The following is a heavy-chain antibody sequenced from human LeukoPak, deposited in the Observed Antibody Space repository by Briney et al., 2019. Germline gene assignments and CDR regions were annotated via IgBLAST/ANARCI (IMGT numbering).Heavy chain of an antibody. D-gene: IGHD2-2*01. CDR2: ICSGGST. V-gene: IGHV3-53*01. Sequence: PGGSLRLSCAASGFTFSSYAMSWVRQAPGKGLEWVSVICSGGSTYYADSVKGRFTISRDNSKNTLYLQMNSLRAEDTAVYYCARVGGSCSSTSCYPYFFDYWGQGTLVTVSS. J-gene: IGHJ4*02. CDR3: ARVGGSCSSTSCYPYFFDY. CDR1: GFTFSSYA.